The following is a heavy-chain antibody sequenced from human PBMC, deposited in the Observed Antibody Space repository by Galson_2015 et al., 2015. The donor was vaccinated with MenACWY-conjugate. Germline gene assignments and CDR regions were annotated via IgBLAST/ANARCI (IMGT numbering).Heavy chain of an antibody. CDR1: GFTFRNYW. D-gene: IGHD4-17*01. J-gene: IGHJ4*02. CDR3: VRGWTTGNPYCS. Sequence: SLRLSCAASGFTFRNYWLHWVRRAPGKGLVWVSRIDSDGSVTNYADSVKGRFTISRDNAKNTVHLQMNSLRVEDTAVYYCVRGWTTGNPYCSWGQGTLVTVSS. CDR2: IDSDGSVT. V-gene: IGHV3-74*01.